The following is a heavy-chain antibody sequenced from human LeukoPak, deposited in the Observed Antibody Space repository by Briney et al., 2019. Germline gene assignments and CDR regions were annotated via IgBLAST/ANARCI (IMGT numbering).Heavy chain of an antibody. D-gene: IGHD6-13*01. CDR3: AREETAAGTGYFDY. CDR2: IIPIFGTA. Sequence: SVKVSCKASGGTFSSYAISWVRQAPGRGLEWMGGIIPIFGTANYAQKFQGRVTITTDESTSTAYMELSSLRSEDTAVYYCAREETAAGTGYFDYWGQGTLVTVSS. J-gene: IGHJ4*02. CDR1: GGTFSSYA. V-gene: IGHV1-69*05.